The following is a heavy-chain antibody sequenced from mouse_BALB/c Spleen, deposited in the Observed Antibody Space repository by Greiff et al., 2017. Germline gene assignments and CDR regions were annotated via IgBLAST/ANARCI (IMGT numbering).Heavy chain of an antibody. D-gene: IGHD1-1*01. CDR2: ISDGGSYT. CDR1: GFTFSDYY. V-gene: IGHV5-4*02. CDR3: ARADYYGSSYWYFDV. Sequence: EVKVVESGGGLVKPGGSLKLSCAASGFTFSDYYMYWVRQTPEKRLEWVATISDGGSYTYYPDSVKGRFTISSDNAKNNLYLQMSSLKSEDTAMYYCARADYYGSSYWYFDVWGAGTTVTVSS. J-gene: IGHJ1*01.